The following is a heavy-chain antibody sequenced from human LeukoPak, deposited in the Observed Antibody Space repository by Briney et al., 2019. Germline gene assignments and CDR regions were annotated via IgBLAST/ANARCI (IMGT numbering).Heavy chain of an antibody. V-gene: IGHV3-43*02. Sequence: PGGSLRLSCAASGFGFEDYVMHLVRQVPGKGLECVALIGGDSARTYYADSLKGRFTISRDNSYNSLYLQMDRLRIDDTSLYYCVKHLIVGDYYSSDNYYLPDAFDIWGQGTMFTVSS. CDR3: VKHLIVGDYYSSDNYYLPDAFDI. D-gene: IGHD3-10*01. CDR1: GFGFEDYV. J-gene: IGHJ3*02. CDR2: IGGDSART.